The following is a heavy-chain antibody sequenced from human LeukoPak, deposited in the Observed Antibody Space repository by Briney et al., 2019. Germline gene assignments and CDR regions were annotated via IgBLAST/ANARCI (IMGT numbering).Heavy chain of an antibody. CDR1: GYTFTSYD. CDR3: GRGASLSSGWRYYYYMDV. J-gene: IGHJ6*03. CDR2: MNPNSGNT. V-gene: IGHV1-8*01. D-gene: IGHD6-19*01. Sequence: GASVKVSCKASGYTFTSYDINWVRQATGQGLEWMGWMNPNSGNTGYARKFQGRVTMTRNTSISTAYMELSSLRSEDTAVYYCGRGASLSSGWRYYYYMDVWGKGTTVTVSS.